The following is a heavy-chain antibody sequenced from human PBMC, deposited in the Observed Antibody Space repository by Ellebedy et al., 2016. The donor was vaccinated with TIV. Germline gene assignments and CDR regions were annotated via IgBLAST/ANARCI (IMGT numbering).Heavy chain of an antibody. Sequence: SETLSLTCAVYGGSFSGYYWSWIRQPPGKGLEWIGEINHSGSTNYNPSLKSRVTISVETSKNQFSLKLSFVTAADTAVYYCARYSRYDFWSGYYSGSRSGFDYWGQGTLVTVSS. D-gene: IGHD3-3*01. V-gene: IGHV4-34*01. CDR1: GGSFSGYY. CDR2: INHSGST. CDR3: ARYSRYDFWSGYYSGSRSGFDY. J-gene: IGHJ4*02.